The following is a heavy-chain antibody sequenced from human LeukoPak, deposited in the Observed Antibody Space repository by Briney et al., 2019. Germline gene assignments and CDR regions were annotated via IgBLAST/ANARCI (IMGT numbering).Heavy chain of an antibody. Sequence: GGSLRLSCAASGFTFSSYSMYWVRQAPGKGLEWVSYISSSSNTIYYADSVEGRFTISRDNSKNTVSLQMKSLRAEDTAVYYCARDRMGAILYFDSWGQGTLVTASS. V-gene: IGHV3-48*01. CDR3: ARDRMGAILYFDS. D-gene: IGHD1-26*01. J-gene: IGHJ4*02. CDR2: ISSSSNTI. CDR1: GFTFSSYS.